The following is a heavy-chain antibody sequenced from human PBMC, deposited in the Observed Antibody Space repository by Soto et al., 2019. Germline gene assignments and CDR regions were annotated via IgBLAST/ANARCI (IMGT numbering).Heavy chain of an antibody. J-gene: IGHJ5*02. CDR1: GYTFTGYY. Sequence: ASVKVSCKAPGYTFTGYYMHWVRRAPGQGLEWMGWINPNSGGTNYAQKFQGRVTMTRDTSISTAYMELSRLRSDDTAVYYCARDVRIVVVVAATLSRENWFDPWGQGTLVTVSS. CDR2: INPNSGGT. D-gene: IGHD2-15*01. V-gene: IGHV1-2*02. CDR3: ARDVRIVVVVAATLSRENWFDP.